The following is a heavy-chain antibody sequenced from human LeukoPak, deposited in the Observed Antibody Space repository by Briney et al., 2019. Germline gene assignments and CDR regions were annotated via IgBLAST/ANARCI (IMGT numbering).Heavy chain of an antibody. V-gene: IGHV1-69*05. CDR1: GATFSSYA. Sequence: SVNVSCKASGATFSSYAISWVRQAPGQGLEWMGGIIPIFGTANYAQKFQGRVTITTDESTSTAYMELSSLRTEDTAAYYCARGRLDVVPAAIGSYWFDPWGQGTLVTVSS. D-gene: IGHD2-2*01. J-gene: IGHJ5*02. CDR3: ARGRLDVVPAAIGSYWFDP. CDR2: IIPIFGTA.